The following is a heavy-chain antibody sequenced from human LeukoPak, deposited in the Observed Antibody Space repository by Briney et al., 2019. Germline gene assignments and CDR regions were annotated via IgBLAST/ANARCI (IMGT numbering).Heavy chain of an antibody. V-gene: IGHV3-30*02. Sequence: GGSLRLSCAASGFTFSTYGMHWVRQAPGKGLEWVAFIRNDGSNKYYADSVKGRFTISRDNSKNTLYLQMNSLRAEDTAVYYCARDRSGWYSYPDHWGQGTLVTVSS. D-gene: IGHD6-19*01. CDR1: GFTFSTYG. CDR2: IRNDGSNK. J-gene: IGHJ4*02. CDR3: ARDRSGWYSYPDH.